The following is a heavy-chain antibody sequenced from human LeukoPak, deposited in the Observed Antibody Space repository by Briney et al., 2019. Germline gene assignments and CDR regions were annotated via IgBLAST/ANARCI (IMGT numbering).Heavy chain of an antibody. V-gene: IGHV1-2*02. CDR1: GYTFTGYY. CDR3: ARGAMVRGVIITYFDY. CDR2: INPNSGGT. D-gene: IGHD3-10*01. Sequence: ASVKVSCKASGYTFTGYYMHWVRQAPGQGLEWMGWINPNSGGTNCAQKFQGRVTMTRDTSISTAYMELSRLRSDDTAVYYCARGAMVRGVIITYFDYWGQGTLVTVSS. J-gene: IGHJ4*02.